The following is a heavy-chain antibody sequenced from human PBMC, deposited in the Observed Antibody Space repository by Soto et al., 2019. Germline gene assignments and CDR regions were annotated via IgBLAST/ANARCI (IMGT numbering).Heavy chain of an antibody. V-gene: IGHV3-30*18. J-gene: IGHJ5*02. Sequence: GGSLRLSCAASGFAFSIYGMHLVRQSPGKGLEWVAFISYDGSNKYYADSVKGRFTISRDNSKDTLYLQMNSLRAEDTAVYYCAKSTHYYDSQNWFDPWGQGTLVTFSS. CDR1: GFAFSIYG. CDR3: AKSTHYYDSQNWFDP. D-gene: IGHD3-22*01. CDR2: ISYDGSNK.